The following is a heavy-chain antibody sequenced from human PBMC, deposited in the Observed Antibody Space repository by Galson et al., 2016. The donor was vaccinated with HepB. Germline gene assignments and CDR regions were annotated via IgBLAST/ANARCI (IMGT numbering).Heavy chain of an antibody. CDR1: GFPFSTYG. CDR3: VKSNLAAPGGFYGMDV. J-gene: IGHJ6*02. V-gene: IGHV3-64D*06. CDR2: ITTNGDDT. Sequence: SLRLSCAASGFPFSTYGMSWVRQAPGKGLEYVSGITTNGDDTKYADSMKGRFTIFRDNSKNTLYLQMRSLRAEDTAVYYCVKSNLAAPGGFYGMDVWGQGTTVTVSS. D-gene: IGHD6-13*01.